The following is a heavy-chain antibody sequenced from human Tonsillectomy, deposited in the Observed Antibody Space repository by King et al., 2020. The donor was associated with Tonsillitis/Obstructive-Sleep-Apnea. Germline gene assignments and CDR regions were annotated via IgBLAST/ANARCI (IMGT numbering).Heavy chain of an antibody. CDR2: IYYSGST. Sequence: QLQESGPGLVKPSETLSLTCTVSGGSISSYYWSWIRQPPGKGLEWIGYIYYSGSTNYNPSLKSRVTISADTSKNQFSLKLSSVTAADTAVYYCAREGGEGPTVVWFDPWGQGTLVTVSS. V-gene: IGHV4-59*01. CDR1: GGSISSYY. CDR3: AREGGEGPTVVWFDP. D-gene: IGHD4-23*01. J-gene: IGHJ5*02.